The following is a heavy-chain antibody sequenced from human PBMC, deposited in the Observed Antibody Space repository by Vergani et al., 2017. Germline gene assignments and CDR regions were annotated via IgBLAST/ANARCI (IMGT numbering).Heavy chain of an antibody. V-gene: IGHV4-34*01. Sequence: QVQLQQWGAGLLKPSETLSLTCAVYGGSFSGYYWSWIRQPPGKGLEWIGEINHSGSTNYNPSLKSRVTISVDTSKNQFSLKLSSVTAADTAVYYCARDGGVRGDYYYDSGGYRSNWYDPWGQGTLVTVSS. J-gene: IGHJ5*02. CDR1: GGSFSGYY. D-gene: IGHD3-22*01. CDR3: ARDGGVRGDYYYDSGGYRSNWYDP. CDR2: INHSGST.